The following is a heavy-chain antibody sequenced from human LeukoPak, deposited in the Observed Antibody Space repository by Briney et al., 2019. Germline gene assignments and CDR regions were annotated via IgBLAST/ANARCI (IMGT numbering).Heavy chain of an antibody. CDR1: GFTFSGYW. V-gene: IGHV3-7*01. J-gene: IGHJ4*02. CDR3: AREATFGECSDY. Sequence: PGGSLRLSCAASGFTFSGYWMSWVRQAPGKGLEWVANIKQDGSEKYYVDSVKGRFTISKDNAKNSLYLQMNSLRAEDTAVYYCAREATFGECSDYWGQGTLVTVSS. D-gene: IGHD3-10*01. CDR2: IKQDGSEK.